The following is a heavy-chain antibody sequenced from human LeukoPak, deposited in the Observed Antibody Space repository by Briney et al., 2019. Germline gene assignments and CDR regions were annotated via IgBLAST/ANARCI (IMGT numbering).Heavy chain of an antibody. CDR1: GFPFIDYS. CDR3: ARDHNYAFDN. J-gene: IGHJ4*02. Sequence: GGSLRLSCTASGFPFIDYSMNWVRQAPGKGLEWISYIGIESGNTKYADSVKGRLTISADNAKNSLYLQMNSLRVEDTAVYYCARDHNYAFDNWGQGTLVSVSS. CDR2: IGIESGNT. D-gene: IGHD1-1*01. V-gene: IGHV3-48*04.